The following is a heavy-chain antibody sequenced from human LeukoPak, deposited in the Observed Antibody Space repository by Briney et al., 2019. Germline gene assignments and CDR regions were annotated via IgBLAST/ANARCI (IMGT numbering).Heavy chain of an antibody. Sequence: GGSLRLSCAASGFTFSSYSMNWVRQAPGKGLEWVSSISSSSSYIYYADSVKDRFTISRDNAKNSLYIQMNSLRAEDRHAYYXARXLXXGPRDYWGQGTLVTVSS. CDR3: ARXLXXGPRDY. CDR1: GFTFSSYS. CDR2: ISSSSSYI. V-gene: IGHV3-21*01. J-gene: IGHJ4*02.